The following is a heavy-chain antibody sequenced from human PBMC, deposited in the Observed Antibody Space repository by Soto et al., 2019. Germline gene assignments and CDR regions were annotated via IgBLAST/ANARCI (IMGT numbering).Heavy chain of an antibody. D-gene: IGHD6-13*01. V-gene: IGHV1-69*13. CDR1: GGTFSSYA. CDR3: AREVTRGIAAAGTFY. CDR2: IIPIFGTA. J-gene: IGHJ4*02. Sequence: SVKVSCKASGGTFSSYAISWVRQAPGQGLEWMGGIIPIFGTANYAQKLQGRVTITADESTSTAYMELSSLRSEDTAVYYCAREVTRGIAAAGTFYWGQGTLVTVSS.